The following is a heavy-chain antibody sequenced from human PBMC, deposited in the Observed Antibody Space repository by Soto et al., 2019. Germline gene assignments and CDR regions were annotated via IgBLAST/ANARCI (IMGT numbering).Heavy chain of an antibody. CDR1: GGSISSSSYY. CDR3: ARQGEYYDILIRPDYFDY. Sequence: NPSEPLSLTCTVSGGSISSSSYYWGWIRQPPGKGLEWIGSIYYSGSTYYNPSLKSRVTISVDTSKNQFSLKLSSVTAADTAVYYCARQGEYYDILIRPDYFDYWGQGTLVTVSS. V-gene: IGHV4-39*01. D-gene: IGHD3-9*01. CDR2: IYYSGST. J-gene: IGHJ4*02.